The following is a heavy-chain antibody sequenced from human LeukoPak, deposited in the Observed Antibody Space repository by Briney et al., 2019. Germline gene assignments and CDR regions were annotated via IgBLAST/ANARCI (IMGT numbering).Heavy chain of an antibody. Sequence: GASVKVSCRASGYNFSAYGMTWVRQAPGQGLEWMGWVTSDNRDTKYAPKSQGRVTMTTDMSSTTAYMELRSLRSDDTAVYYCARGSHEYWNDYWGQGTLVTVSS. J-gene: IGHJ4*02. CDR2: VTSDNRDT. V-gene: IGHV1-18*01. D-gene: IGHD1-1*01. CDR1: GYNFSAYG. CDR3: ARGSHEYWNDY.